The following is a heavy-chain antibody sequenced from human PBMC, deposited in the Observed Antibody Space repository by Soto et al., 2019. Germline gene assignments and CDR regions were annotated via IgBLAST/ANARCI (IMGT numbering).Heavy chain of an antibody. Sequence: ASVKVSCKASGGTFSSYTISWVRQAPGQGLEWMGRIIPILGIANYAQKFQGRVTFTADKSTSTAYMELSSLRSEDTAVYYCAICYTVTSTNYFDYWGQGTLVTVSS. V-gene: IGHV1-69*02. D-gene: IGHD4-17*01. J-gene: IGHJ4*02. CDR2: IIPILGIA. CDR3: AICYTVTSTNYFDY. CDR1: GGTFSSYT.